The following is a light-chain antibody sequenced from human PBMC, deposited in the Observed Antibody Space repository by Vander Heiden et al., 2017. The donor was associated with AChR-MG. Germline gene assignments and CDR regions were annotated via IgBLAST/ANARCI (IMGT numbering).Light chain of an antibody. CDR1: QSVMYSSNNKNY. J-gene: IGKJ5*01. CDR2: WAS. CDR3: QQYDSSYSIT. Sequence: DIVMTQSPDSLAVSLGERATINCKSSQSVMYSSNNKNYLAWYQHKSGQPPKLLIYWASTRESGVPDRFSGSGSGTDFTLTISSLQAEDVAVYYCQQYDSSYSITFGQGTRLEIK. V-gene: IGKV4-1*01.